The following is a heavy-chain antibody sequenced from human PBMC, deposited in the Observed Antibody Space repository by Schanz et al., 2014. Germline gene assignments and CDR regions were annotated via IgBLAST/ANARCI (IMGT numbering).Heavy chain of an antibody. CDR3: ARRITGTHHNPYYHGXXV. J-gene: IGHJ6*02. CDR2: ISGSGETT. V-gene: IGHV3-23*01. Sequence: EVQLLESGGGLVQPGGSLRLSCAASGFTFSSYAMSWVRQAPGKGLEWVSAISGSGETTYYADSVKGRFTISRDNSKNALYLQMNSLRAEDTAVYYCARRITGTHHNPYYHGXXVWGQGTTVTVSS. D-gene: IGHD1-20*01. CDR1: GFTFSSYA.